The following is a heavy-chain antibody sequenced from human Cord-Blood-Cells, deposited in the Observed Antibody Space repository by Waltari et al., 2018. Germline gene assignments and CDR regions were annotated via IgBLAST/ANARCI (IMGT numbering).Heavy chain of an antibody. V-gene: IGHV4-34*01. CDR3: ARGRGDWYFDL. J-gene: IGHJ2*01. CDR2: INHSGST. CDR1: GGSCSGAY. Sequence: QVQLQPWGAGLLKPSETLYLTCAAYGGSCSGAYWSWIRQPPGKGLEWIGEINHSGSTNYNPSLKSRVTISVDTSKNQFSLKLSSVTAADTAVYYCARGRGDWYFDLWGRGTLVTVSS. D-gene: IGHD3-16*01.